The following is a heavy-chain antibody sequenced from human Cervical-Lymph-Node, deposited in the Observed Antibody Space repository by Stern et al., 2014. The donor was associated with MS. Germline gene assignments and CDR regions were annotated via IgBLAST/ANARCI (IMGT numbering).Heavy chain of an antibody. Sequence: VQLVESGGGLVQPGGSLRLSCAASGFTFSDSAMNWVRQAPGKGLEWVSSITSTGSSTDYVDSVKGRFAVSRDNSKNALFLQMNSLRADDMAVYYCAKGGPTVATASDHWGQGTLVTVSS. CDR2: ITSTGSST. CDR1: GFTFSDSA. V-gene: IGHV3-23*04. J-gene: IGHJ4*02. CDR3: AKGGPTVATASDH. D-gene: IGHD4-17*01.